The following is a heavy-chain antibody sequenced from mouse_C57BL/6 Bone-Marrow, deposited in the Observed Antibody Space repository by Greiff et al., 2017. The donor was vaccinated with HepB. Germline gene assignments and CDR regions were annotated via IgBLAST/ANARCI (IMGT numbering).Heavy chain of an antibody. CDR3: AKVPFYYGSSYWYFDV. V-gene: IGHV2-5*01. CDR1: GFSLTSYG. Sequence: VQLVESGPGLVQPSQSLSITCTVSGFSLTSYGVHWVRQSPGKGLEWLGVIWRGGSTDYNAAFMSRLSITKDNSKSQVFFKMNSLQADDTAIYYCAKVPFYYGSSYWYFDVWGTGTTVTVSS. CDR2: IWRGGST. J-gene: IGHJ1*03. D-gene: IGHD1-1*01.